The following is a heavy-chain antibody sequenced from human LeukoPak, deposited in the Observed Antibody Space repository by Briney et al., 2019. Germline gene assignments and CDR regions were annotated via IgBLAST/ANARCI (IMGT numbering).Heavy chain of an antibody. CDR2: INHSGST. V-gene: IGHV4-34*01. J-gene: IGHJ6*02. CDR1: GGSFSGYY. CDR3: ARGVRFLDYYYGMDV. D-gene: IGHD3-3*01. Sequence: PSETLSLTCAVYGGSFSGYYWSWIRQPPGKGLEWIGEINHSGSTNYNPSLKSRVTISVDTSKNQFSLKLSSVTAADTAVYYCARGVRFLDYYYGMDVWGQGTTVTVSS.